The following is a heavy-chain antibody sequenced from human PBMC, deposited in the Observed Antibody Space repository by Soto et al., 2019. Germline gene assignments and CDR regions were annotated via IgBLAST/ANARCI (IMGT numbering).Heavy chain of an antibody. J-gene: IGHJ6*02. V-gene: IGHV3-30-3*01. CDR1: WFIFSGYA. CDR3: ARGSGGYSYYGVDV. Sequence: GGALRISFAASWFIFSGYAIHWVRQGPGKGLEWVALISYDGSNKYYADSVKGRFTISRDSSKNTMYLQMNSLRAEDTAVFYCARGSGGYSYYGVDVWGQGTTVTVSS. CDR2: ISYDGSNK. D-gene: IGHD3-16*01.